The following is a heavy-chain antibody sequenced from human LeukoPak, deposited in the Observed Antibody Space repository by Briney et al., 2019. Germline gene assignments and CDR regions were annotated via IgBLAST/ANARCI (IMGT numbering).Heavy chain of an antibody. CDR3: ARAGMTTVVTPVFY. D-gene: IGHD4-23*01. V-gene: IGHV1-18*01. Sequence: APVKVSCKASGYTFTSYGISWVRQAPGQGLEWMGWISAYNGNTNYAQKLQGRLTMTTDTSTGTAYMELRSLRSDDTAVYYCARAGMTTVVTPVFYWGQGTLVTVSS. CDR1: GYTFTSYG. CDR2: ISAYNGNT. J-gene: IGHJ4*02.